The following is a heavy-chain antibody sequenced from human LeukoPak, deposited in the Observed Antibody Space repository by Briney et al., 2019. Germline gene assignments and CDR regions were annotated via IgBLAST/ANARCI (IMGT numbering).Heavy chain of an antibody. CDR2: IYPDDSGT. Sequence: GESLKISCAASGYSFTTYWIGWVRQMPGKGLEGVGIIYPDDSGTRYSPTFQGQVTISADKSISTAYLQWSSLKASDTAMYFCARHSNRGAASSAITRYYYYDMDVWGKGTTVTVSS. D-gene: IGHD5-24*01. CDR1: GYSFTTYW. CDR3: ARHSNRGAASSAITRYYYYDMDV. V-gene: IGHV5-51*01. J-gene: IGHJ6*03.